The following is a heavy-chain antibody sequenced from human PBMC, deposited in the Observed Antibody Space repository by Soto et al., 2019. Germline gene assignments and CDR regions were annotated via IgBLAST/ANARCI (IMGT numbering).Heavy chain of an antibody. J-gene: IGHJ3*02. CDR3: ASDSHCDGGNCPMGGFDM. D-gene: IGHD2-15*01. CDR2: IYPGNSNT. V-gene: IGHV5-51*01. Sequence: ESLKITCKCSGYDFSIHWVAWVRQLPGKGLEWVGIIYPGNSNTMYSPSFQGQVTISADTALSTTYLQWDTLKPSDTAIYFCASDSHCDGGNCPMGGFDMWGQGTTVTVSS. CDR1: GYDFSIHW.